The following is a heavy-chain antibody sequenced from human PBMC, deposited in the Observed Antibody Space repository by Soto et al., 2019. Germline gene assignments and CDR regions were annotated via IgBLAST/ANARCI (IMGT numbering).Heavy chain of an antibody. D-gene: IGHD5-18*01. CDR3: VSWQQPGGY. CDR2: ISGSGGST. CDR1: GFTFSSHA. Sequence: EVQVLESGGGSVQPGGSLRLSCAASGFTFSSHAMSWVRQAPGKGLEWVSGISGSGGSTHYADSVKGRFTISRDNSKNMVFLQMNSLRAEDTGVYYCVSWQQPGGYWGRGTLVSVSS. V-gene: IGHV3-23*01. J-gene: IGHJ4*02.